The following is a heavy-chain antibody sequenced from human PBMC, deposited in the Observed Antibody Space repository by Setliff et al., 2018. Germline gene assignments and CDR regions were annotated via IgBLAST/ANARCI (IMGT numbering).Heavy chain of an antibody. CDR2: ISSDGSTV. V-gene: IGHV3-48*03. D-gene: IGHD3-3*01. J-gene: IGHJ4*02. CDR3: ARRFSRRFLEWLYYFDY. Sequence: GGSLRLSCAASGFTFSTYEMNWVRQAPGKGLEWVSYISSDGSTVFYADSVKGRFTISRDNAKNSLYLQMNSLRADDMAIYYCARRFSRRFLEWLYYFDYWGQGTLVTVSS. CDR1: GFTFSTYE.